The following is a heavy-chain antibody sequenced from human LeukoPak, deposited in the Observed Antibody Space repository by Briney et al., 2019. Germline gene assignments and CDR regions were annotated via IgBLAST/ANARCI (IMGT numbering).Heavy chain of an antibody. CDR3: AREKVSSSTNWFDP. J-gene: IGHJ5*02. Sequence: PSETLSLTCTVSGGSISSYYWSWIRQPPGKGLEWIGYIYYSGSTNYNPSLKGRVTISVDTSKNQFSLKLSSVTAADTAVYYCAREKVSSSTNWFDPWGQGTLVTVSS. D-gene: IGHD6-6*01. V-gene: IGHV4-59*01. CDR1: GGSISSYY. CDR2: IYYSGST.